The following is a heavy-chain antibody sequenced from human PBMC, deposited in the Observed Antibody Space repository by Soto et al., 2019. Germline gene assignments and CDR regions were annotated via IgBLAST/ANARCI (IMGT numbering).Heavy chain of an antibody. CDR1: GYTFTSYG. Sequence: ASVKVSCKASGYTFTSYGISWVRQAPGQRLEWMGWINADNGNTKYAQKFQGRVTMTRDTSASTAYMELSSLRSEDTAVYYCARDVAAADYWGQGTLVTVSS. V-gene: IGHV1-18*01. J-gene: IGHJ4*02. D-gene: IGHD6-13*01. CDR2: INADNGNT. CDR3: ARDVAAADY.